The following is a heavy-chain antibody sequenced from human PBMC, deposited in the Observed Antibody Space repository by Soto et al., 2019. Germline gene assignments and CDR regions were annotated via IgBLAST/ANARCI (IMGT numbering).Heavy chain of an antibody. CDR1: GFVFSDYH. D-gene: IGHD2-15*01. CDR2: ISSGGSIV. Sequence: QMHLVESGGGLVKPGGSLRLSCTASGFVFSDYHMGWVRQPPGKGPQWLSYISSGGSIVNYVDFVKGRFTISRDNAKNSLYLQLNSLRAEDTAVYYCARIPVHVDMESRPTYYNYYYMDVWGEGTTVTVSS. CDR3: ARIPVHVDMESRPTYYNYYYMDV. V-gene: IGHV3-11*01. J-gene: IGHJ6*03.